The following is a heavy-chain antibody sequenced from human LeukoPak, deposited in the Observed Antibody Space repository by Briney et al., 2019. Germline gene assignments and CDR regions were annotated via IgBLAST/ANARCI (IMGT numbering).Heavy chain of an antibody. V-gene: IGHV1-46*01. CDR1: GYTFTSYY. Sequence: ASVTVSCKASGYTFTSYYMHWVRQAPGQGLEWMGIINPSGGSTSYAQKFQGRVTMTRDTSTSTVYMELSSLRSEDTAVYYCARESYDILTGYWGFDYWGQGTLVTVSS. J-gene: IGHJ4*02. D-gene: IGHD3-9*01. CDR2: INPSGGST. CDR3: ARESYDILTGYWGFDY.